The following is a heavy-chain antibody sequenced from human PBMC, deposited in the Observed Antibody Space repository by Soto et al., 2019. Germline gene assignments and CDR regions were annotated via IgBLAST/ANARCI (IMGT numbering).Heavy chain of an antibody. CDR1: GGAFSDYA. V-gene: IGHV1-69*12. J-gene: IGHJ6*02. CDR2: SMPIFRAP. CDR3: ASWLKGPDIGNYYYGMDV. Sequence: QVQLVQSGAEVKKPGSSVKVSCKASGGAFSDYAFSWVRQAPGQGLEWLGGSMPIFRAPDYAQKFQGRVTITADEFTRTADMEMNSLRSEDTAVYYCASWLKGPDIGNYYYGMDVWGQGTTVTVS. D-gene: IGHD2-15*01.